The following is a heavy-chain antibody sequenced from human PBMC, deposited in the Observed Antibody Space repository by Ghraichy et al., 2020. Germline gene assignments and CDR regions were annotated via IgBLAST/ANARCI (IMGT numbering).Heavy chain of an antibody. V-gene: IGHV3-23*01. CDR3: AKDRSSGWSFDY. J-gene: IGHJ4*02. CDR2: ISGSGGST. CDR1: GFTFSSYA. D-gene: IGHD6-19*01. Sequence: LSLTCAASGFTFSSYAMSWVRQAPGKGLEWVSAISGSGGSTYYADSVKGRFTISRDNSKNTLYLQMNSLRAEDTAVYYCAKDRSSGWSFDYWGQGTLVTVSS.